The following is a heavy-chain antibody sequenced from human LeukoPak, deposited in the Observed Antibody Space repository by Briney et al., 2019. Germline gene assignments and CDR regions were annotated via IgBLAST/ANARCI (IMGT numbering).Heavy chain of an antibody. J-gene: IGHJ4*02. V-gene: IGHV1-2*02. Sequence: ASVTVSCKASGYTLTGYYMHWVRQAPGQGLEWMGWINPNSGGTNYAQKFQGRVTMTRDTSISTAYMELSRLRSDDTAVYYCARKGGYYDSSGYALDYWGQGTLVTVSS. CDR2: INPNSGGT. D-gene: IGHD3-22*01. CDR3: ARKGGYYDSSGYALDY. CDR1: GYTLTGYY.